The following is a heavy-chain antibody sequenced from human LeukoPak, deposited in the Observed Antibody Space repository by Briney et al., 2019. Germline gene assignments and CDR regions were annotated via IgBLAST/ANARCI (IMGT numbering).Heavy chain of an antibody. J-gene: IGHJ4*02. CDR3: ARDKSAGADTGSSFYY. CDR2: IKQDGSEK. CDR1: GGSISSSYYY. V-gene: IGHV3-7*03. D-gene: IGHD3-10*01. Sequence: ETLSLTCTVSGGSISSSYYYWGWIRQPPGKGLEWVASIKQDGSEKYYVDSVKGRFTFSRDNAKNSLYLQMDSLRAEDTAVYYCARDKSAGADTGSSFYYWGQGALVTVSS.